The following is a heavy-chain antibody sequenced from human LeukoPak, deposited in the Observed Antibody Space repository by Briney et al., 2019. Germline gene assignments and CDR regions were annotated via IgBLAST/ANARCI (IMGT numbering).Heavy chain of an antibody. Sequence: GGSLRLSCAASGFTFSSYAMSWVRQAPGKGLEWVSVIYSGGSTYYADSVKGRFTISRDNSKNTLYLQMNSLRAEDTAVYYCAANDFWSGYYSYWGQGTLVTVSS. CDR3: AANDFWSGYYSY. V-gene: IGHV3-53*01. CDR2: IYSGGST. D-gene: IGHD3-3*01. CDR1: GFTFSSYA. J-gene: IGHJ4*02.